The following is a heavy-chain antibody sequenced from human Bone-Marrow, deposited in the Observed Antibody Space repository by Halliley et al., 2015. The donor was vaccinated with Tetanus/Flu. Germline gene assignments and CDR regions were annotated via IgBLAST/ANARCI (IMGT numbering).Heavy chain of an antibody. J-gene: IGHJ4*02. CDR1: EFTVSSNY. CDR3: ASSSSGGYDY. D-gene: IGHD1-26*01. V-gene: IGHV3-53*01. CDR2: IYSGGNT. Sequence: SLRLSCAASEFTVSSNYMSWVRQAPGRGLEWVSLIYSGGNTYYADSVKGRSTISRDNSKNTVYLQMNSLRTEDTAVYYCASSSSGGYDYWGQGTLVTVSS.